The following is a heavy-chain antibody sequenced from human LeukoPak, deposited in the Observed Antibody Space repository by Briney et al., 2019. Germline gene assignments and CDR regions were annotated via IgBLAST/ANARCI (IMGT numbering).Heavy chain of an antibody. CDR2: INPNSGGT. J-gene: IGHJ4*02. D-gene: IGHD6-6*01. CDR3: ARGNGIAARVFDY. CDR1: GYTFSGYY. V-gene: IGHV1-2*02. Sequence: ASVKVSCKASGYTFSGYYMHWVRQAPGQGLEWMGWINPNSGGTNYTQKFQGRVTMTRDTSISTAYMELSRLRSDDTAVYYCARGNGIAARVFDYWGQGTLVTVSS.